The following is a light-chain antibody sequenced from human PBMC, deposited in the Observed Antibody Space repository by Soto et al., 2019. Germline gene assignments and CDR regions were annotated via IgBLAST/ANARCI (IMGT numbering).Light chain of an antibody. J-gene: IGKJ4*01. CDR3: QRYNDWPLT. V-gene: IGKV3D-15*01. Sequence: EIVITQSPATVSLSQGLRSNPSCMASGGVRVSLAGYQQKPRELPRVLSYNAFTSDTGVPARFSGSGSGSDFTLPINSLQSEDFAVYYCQRYNDWPLTFGGGTTVDIK. CDR1: GGVRVS. CDR2: NAF.